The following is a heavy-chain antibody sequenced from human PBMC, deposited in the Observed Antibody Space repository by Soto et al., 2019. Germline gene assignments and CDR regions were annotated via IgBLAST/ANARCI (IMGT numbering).Heavy chain of an antibody. J-gene: IGHJ6*03. Sequence: ASVKVSCKASGYTFTSYYMHWVRQAPGQGLEWMGIINPSGGSTSYAQKFQGRVTMTRDTSTSTVYMELSSLRSEDTAVYYCAKTKRRAARPYYYYYMDVWGKGTTVTVSS. D-gene: IGHD6-6*01. CDR1: GYTFTSYY. CDR3: AKTKRRAARPYYYYYMDV. V-gene: IGHV1-46*01. CDR2: INPSGGST.